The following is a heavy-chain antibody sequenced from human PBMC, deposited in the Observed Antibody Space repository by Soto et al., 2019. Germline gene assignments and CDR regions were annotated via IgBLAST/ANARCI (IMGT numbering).Heavy chain of an antibody. CDR3: AREADNYYYHHGLDV. CDR1: GFTFSNYW. D-gene: IGHD1-20*01. V-gene: IGHV3-7*04. CDR2: IREDGGES. Sequence: EVQLVESGGGPVQPGGSLRLSCVASGFTFSNYWMNWVRQAPGKGLEWVANIREDGGESHYVDSVEGRCTISRDNARMSLYLQMNSLRAEDTAVYYCAREADNYYYHHGLDVWGQGTTVTVSS. J-gene: IGHJ6*02.